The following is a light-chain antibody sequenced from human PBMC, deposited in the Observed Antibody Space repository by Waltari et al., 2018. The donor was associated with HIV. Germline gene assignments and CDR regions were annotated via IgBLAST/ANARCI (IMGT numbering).Light chain of an antibody. V-gene: IGLV2-23*02. Sequence: QSALTQPASVSGSPGQSITISCTVTSTNVWSDDLVSWYQHHPRETPTLIMYEVTKRPSGVSNRFSGSKSGNTASLTISGLQAEDEADYYCCSCPRSGIRYVFGTGTKVTVL. J-gene: IGLJ1*01. CDR2: EVT. CDR3: CSCPRSGIRYV. CDR1: STNVWSDDL.